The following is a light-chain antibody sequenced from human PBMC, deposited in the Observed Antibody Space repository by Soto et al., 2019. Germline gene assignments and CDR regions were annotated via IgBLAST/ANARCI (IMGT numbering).Light chain of an antibody. J-gene: IGLJ2*01. V-gene: IGLV2-14*01. Sequence: QSAPTQPASVSGSPGQSITISWTGTSSDVGGYNSVSWYQQHPGKAPKLMIYDVSNRPSGVSNRFSGSKSGNTASLTISGLQAEDEADYYCSSYTSSSTLVFGGGTKLNVL. CDR2: DVS. CDR1: SSDVGGYNS. CDR3: SSYTSSSTLV.